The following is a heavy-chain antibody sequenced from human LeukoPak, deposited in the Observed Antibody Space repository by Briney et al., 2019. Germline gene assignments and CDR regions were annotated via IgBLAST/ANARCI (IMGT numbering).Heavy chain of an antibody. CDR1: GYTFTGYY. Sequence: GASVKVSCKASGYTFTGYYMHWVRQAPGQGLEWMGRINPNSGGTNYAQKFQGRVTMTRDTSISTAYMELNRLTSDDTAVYYCAREPMDRDFNWFDPWGQGTLVTVSS. V-gene: IGHV1-2*06. J-gene: IGHJ5*02. CDR3: AREPMDRDFNWFDP. CDR2: INPNSGGT. D-gene: IGHD3-10*01.